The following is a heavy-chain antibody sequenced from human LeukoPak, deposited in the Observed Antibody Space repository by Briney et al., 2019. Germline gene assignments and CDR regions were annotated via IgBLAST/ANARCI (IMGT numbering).Heavy chain of an antibody. CDR1: GFTCSDYY. D-gene: IGHD4-11*01. Sequence: PGGSLRLPCAASGFTCSDYYMSWIRQAPGKGLEWVSYISTSGSTTYYADSVKGRFTISRDDAKNSLYLQMNSLSAEDTAVYYCARSALTVTSSNDFDYWGQGTLVTVSS. CDR2: ISTSGSTT. V-gene: IGHV3-11*01. CDR3: ARSALTVTSSNDFDY. J-gene: IGHJ4*02.